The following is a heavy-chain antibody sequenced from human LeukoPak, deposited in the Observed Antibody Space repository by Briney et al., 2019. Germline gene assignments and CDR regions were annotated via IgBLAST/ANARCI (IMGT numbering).Heavy chain of an antibody. Sequence: SETLSLTCAVSGGSISSGGYYWSWIRQHPGKGLEWIGYIYYSGSTYYNPSLKSRVTISVDTSKNQLSLKLSSVTAADTAVYCCARDAGYCSGGSCYPGYYYYYGMDVWGQGTTVTVSS. D-gene: IGHD2-15*01. CDR3: ARDAGYCSGGSCYPGYYYYYGMDV. CDR1: GGSISSGGYY. V-gene: IGHV4-31*11. J-gene: IGHJ6*02. CDR2: IYYSGST.